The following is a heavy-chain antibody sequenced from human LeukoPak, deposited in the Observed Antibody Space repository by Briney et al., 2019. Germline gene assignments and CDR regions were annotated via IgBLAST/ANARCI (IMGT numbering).Heavy chain of an antibody. CDR2: ISHDGGNE. D-gene: IGHD5-18*01. V-gene: IGHV3-30*03. CDR3: ARVTAMVTVDY. Sequence: PGGSLRLSCAASGFTFSSYGIHWVRQAPGKGLEWVAVISHDGGNEYYADSVEGRFTISRDNSKSAVYLQTNSLRAEDTAVYYCARVTAMVTVDYWGQGTLVTVSS. J-gene: IGHJ4*02. CDR1: GFTFSSYG.